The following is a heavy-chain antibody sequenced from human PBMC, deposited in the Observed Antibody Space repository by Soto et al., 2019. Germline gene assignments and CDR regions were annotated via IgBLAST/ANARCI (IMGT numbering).Heavy chain of an antibody. J-gene: IGHJ4*02. D-gene: IGHD1-7*01. CDR2: IYHSGST. V-gene: IGHV4-38-2*01. CDR1: GFSISSDYY. Sequence: SETLSLTCGVSGFSISSDYYWGWIRQPPGKGLEWIESIYHSGSTYYSPSPKSRVTISVDTSKNQFSLKLTSVTAADTAVYYCARGVGTTNYFDFWGQGTLVTVSS. CDR3: ARGVGTTNYFDF.